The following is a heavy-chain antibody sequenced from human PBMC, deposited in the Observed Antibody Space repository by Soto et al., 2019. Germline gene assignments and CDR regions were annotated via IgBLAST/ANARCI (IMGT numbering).Heavy chain of an antibody. CDR2: ITGSGGGT. J-gene: IGHJ4*02. CDR1: GFTFSNYA. V-gene: IGHV3-23*01. D-gene: IGHD6-13*01. Sequence: EMQLLESGGGLVQPGGSLRLSCAASGFTFSNYAMTWVRQAPGKGLEWVSVITGSGGGTYFVDSVKGRLTISRDNSKNTVYLQMNSLRADDTAVYYCAKRPLTAAGFDYWGQGTLVTVSS. CDR3: AKRPLTAAGFDY.